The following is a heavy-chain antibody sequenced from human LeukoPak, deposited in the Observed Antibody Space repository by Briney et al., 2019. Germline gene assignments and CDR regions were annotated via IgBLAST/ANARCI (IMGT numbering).Heavy chain of an antibody. CDR2: IFSNGDT. CDR3: TRDQMNY. D-gene: IGHD5-24*01. CDR1: EFTVSRNY. V-gene: IGHV3-53*01. Sequence: GGSPRLSCTASEFTVSRNYMLCVRQAPGKGLEWVSLIFSNGDTHYADSVKGRFTISRDTSKNTVSLQMNSLRVEDTAMYYCTRDQMNYWGQGTLVTVSS. J-gene: IGHJ4*02.